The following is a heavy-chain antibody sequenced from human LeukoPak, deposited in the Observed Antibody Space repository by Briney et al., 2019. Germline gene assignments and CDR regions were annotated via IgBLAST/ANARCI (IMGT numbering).Heavy chain of an antibody. CDR2: ISGSGGST. J-gene: IGHJ4*02. D-gene: IGHD1-1*01. Sequence: PGGSLRLSCAASGFTFSSYAMSWVRQAPGKGLEWVSAISGSGGSTYYADPVKVRFTISIDNSKNTLYLQMNSLRAEDTAVYYCAKVGTGYYFDYWGQGTLVTVSS. V-gene: IGHV3-23*01. CDR3: AKVGTGYYFDY. CDR1: GFTFSSYA.